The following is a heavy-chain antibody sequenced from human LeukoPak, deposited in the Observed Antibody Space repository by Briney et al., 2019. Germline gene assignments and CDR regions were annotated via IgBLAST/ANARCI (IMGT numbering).Heavy chain of an antibody. CDR3: AKEGTPQVSTWYDL. Sequence: PGMSLRLSCAASGVTLSPYGMHWVRQAPGKGLEWVGVISYEGGTQHYADSVKGRFIISRDNPRNTLYLQMNILRTEDTAVYYCAKEGTPQVSTWYDLWGQGTQVIVSS. V-gene: IGHV3-30*18. D-gene: IGHD3-10*01. CDR1: GVTLSPYG. J-gene: IGHJ5*02. CDR2: ISYEGGTQ.